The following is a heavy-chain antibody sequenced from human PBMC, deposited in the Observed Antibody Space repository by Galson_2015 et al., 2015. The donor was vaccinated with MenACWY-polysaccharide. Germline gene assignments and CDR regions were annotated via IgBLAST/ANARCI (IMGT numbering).Heavy chain of an antibody. V-gene: IGHV4-39*01. D-gene: IGHD2-15*01. CDR2: IYYSGST. CDR3: ASLGYCSGGSCYGSDY. CDR1: GGSISSRSYY. Sequence: ETLSLTCTVSGGSISSRSYYWGWIRQPPGKGLEWIGSIYYSGSTYYNPSLKSRVTISVDTSKNQFSLKLSSVTAADTAVYYCASLGYCSGGSCYGSDYWGQGTLVTVSS. J-gene: IGHJ4*02.